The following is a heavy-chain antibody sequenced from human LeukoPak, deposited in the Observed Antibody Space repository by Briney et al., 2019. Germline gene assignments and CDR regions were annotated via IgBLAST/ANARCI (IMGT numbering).Heavy chain of an antibody. CDR1: GFTFSSYG. D-gene: IGHD3-22*01. CDR3: AKDYVYYYDSSGQTPFFDY. V-gene: IGHV3-30*18. Sequence: GGALRLSCAASGFTFSSYGMHWVRQAPGKGLEWVAVISYDGSNKYYADSVNGQFTISRDNSKKTLYLQMNSLRAEDTAVYYCAKDYVYYYDSSGQTPFFDYWGQGTLVTVSS. J-gene: IGHJ4*02. CDR2: ISYDGSNK.